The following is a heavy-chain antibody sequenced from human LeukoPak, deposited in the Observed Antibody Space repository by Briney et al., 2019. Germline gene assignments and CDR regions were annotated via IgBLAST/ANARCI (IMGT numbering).Heavy chain of an antibody. V-gene: IGHV1-3*01. CDR2: INGANGNT. Sequence: ASVTVSCRASGFTFTNYAIHWVRQAPGQRLEWMGWINGANGNTKYSQKFPGSVTITRDSSASTDYMDLNSLTSEDTAVYYCARDENMARGVPNWFDPWGQGTLVIVSS. J-gene: IGHJ5*02. D-gene: IGHD3-10*01. CDR1: GFTFTNYA. CDR3: ARDENMARGVPNWFDP.